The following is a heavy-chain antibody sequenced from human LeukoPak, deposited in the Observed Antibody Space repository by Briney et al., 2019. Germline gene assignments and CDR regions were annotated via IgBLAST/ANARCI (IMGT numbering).Heavy chain of an antibody. CDR1: GDSISSSNW. J-gene: IGHJ5*02. Sequence: SETLSLTCAVSGDSISSSNWWSWVRQPPGKALEWIGEIYHSGSTNYNPSLKSRVTISVDNSKNQFSLRLSSVTAADTATYYCARVPSKWDNWFDPWGQGTLVTVSS. CDR3: ARVPSKWDNWFDP. D-gene: IGHD1-26*01. V-gene: IGHV4-4*02. CDR2: IYHSGST.